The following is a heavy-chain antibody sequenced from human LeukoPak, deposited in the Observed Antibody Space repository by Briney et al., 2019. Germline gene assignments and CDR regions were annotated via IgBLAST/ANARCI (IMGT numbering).Heavy chain of an antibody. CDR3: ARVDGDGYNIPDY. J-gene: IGHJ4*02. CDR1: VGSIRSYY. V-gene: IGHV4-59*12. CDR2: IYYSGST. D-gene: IGHD5-24*01. Sequence: SETLSLTCTVSVGSIRSYYWSWIRQPPGKGLEWIGYIYYSGSTYCNPSLKSRVTISVDTSKNQFSLKLSSVTAADTAVYYCARVDGDGYNIPDYWGQGTLVTVSS.